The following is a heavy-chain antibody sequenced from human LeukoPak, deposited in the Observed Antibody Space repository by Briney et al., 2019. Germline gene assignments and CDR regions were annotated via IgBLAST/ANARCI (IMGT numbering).Heavy chain of an antibody. J-gene: IGHJ6*03. CDR1: GDSDSSSTYY. Sequence: SETLSLTCTVSGDSDSSSTYYWAWIRQPPGKGLEWIGSIYYSGSTYYNPSLRSRVTISADTSKNQFSLKLSSVTAADTAVYYCANIGVSDYYMDVWGKGPTVTVSS. CDR3: ANIGVSDYYMDV. CDR2: IYYSGST. D-gene: IGHD3-10*01. V-gene: IGHV4-39*01.